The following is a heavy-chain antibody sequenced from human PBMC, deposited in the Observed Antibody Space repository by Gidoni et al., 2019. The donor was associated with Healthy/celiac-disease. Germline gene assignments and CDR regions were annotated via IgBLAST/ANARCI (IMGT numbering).Heavy chain of an antibody. CDR2: IFSNDEK. Sequence: VTVKESGPVLVKPTETLTLTCTVSGCARSNARMGVSWIRQPPGKALEWLAHIFSNDEKSYSTSLKSRLTISKDTSNSQVVLTMTNMDPVDTATYYCARTIDIVVVPAAIGYYYMDVWGKGTTVTVSS. CDR1: GCARSNARMG. D-gene: IGHD2-2*01. J-gene: IGHJ6*03. CDR3: ARTIDIVVVPAAIGYYYMDV. V-gene: IGHV2-26*01.